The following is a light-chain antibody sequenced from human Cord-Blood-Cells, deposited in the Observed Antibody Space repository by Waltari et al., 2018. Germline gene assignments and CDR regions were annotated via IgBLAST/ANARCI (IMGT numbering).Light chain of an antibody. J-gene: IGLJ1*01. CDR2: DVS. CDR3: SSYTSSSTL. V-gene: IGLV2-14*01. CDR1: SSDVGGYNY. Sequence: ALTQPASVSGPPGQSITISCPGTSSDVGGYNYVSWYQQHPGKAPKLMIYDVSNRPSGVSNRFSGSKSGNTASLTISGLQAEDEADYYCSSYTSSSTLFGTGTKVTVL.